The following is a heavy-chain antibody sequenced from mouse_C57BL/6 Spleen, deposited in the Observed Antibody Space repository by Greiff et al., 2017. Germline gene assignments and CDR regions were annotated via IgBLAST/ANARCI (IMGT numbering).Heavy chain of an antibody. D-gene: IGHD2-2*01. CDR1: GYTFTSYW. CDR3: ARRGYDPWFAY. J-gene: IGHJ3*01. V-gene: IGHV1-61*01. Sequence: VQLQQPGAELVRPGSSVKLSCKASGYTFTSYWMDWVKQRPGQGLEWIGNIYPSDSETHYNQKFKDKATLTVDKSSSTAYMQLSSLTSEDSAVYYCARRGYDPWFAYWGQGTLVTVSA. CDR2: IYPSDSET.